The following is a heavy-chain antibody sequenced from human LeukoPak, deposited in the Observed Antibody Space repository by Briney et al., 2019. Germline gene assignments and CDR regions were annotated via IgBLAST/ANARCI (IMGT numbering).Heavy chain of an antibody. CDR3: ARHTAMLPAAFDY. V-gene: IGHV4-59*08. D-gene: IGHD5-18*01. CDR2: IYYSGST. CDR1: GGSISSYY. J-gene: IGHJ4*02. Sequence: SETLSLTCTVSGGSISSYYWSWIRQPPGKGLEWIGYIYYSGSTNYNPSLKSRVTISVDTSKDQFSLKLSSVTAADTAVYYCARHTAMLPAAFDYWGQGTLVTVSS.